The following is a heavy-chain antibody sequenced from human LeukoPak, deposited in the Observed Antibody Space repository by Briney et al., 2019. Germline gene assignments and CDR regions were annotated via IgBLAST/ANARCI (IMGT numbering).Heavy chain of an antibody. D-gene: IGHD6-6*01. J-gene: IGHJ4*02. Sequence: SQTLSLTCAISGDSVSSNSAAWNWIRQSPSRGLEWLGRTYYRSKWYNDYAVSVKSRITINPDTSKNQFSLQLNSVTPEDTAVYYYARFGQLVRTPSFDYWGQGTLVTVSS. CDR2: TYYRSKWYN. V-gene: IGHV6-1*01. CDR1: GDSVSSNSAA. CDR3: ARFGQLVRTPSFDY.